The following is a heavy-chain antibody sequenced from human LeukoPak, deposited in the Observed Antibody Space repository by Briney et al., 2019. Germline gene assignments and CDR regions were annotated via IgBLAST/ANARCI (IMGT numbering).Heavy chain of an antibody. J-gene: IGHJ6*02. V-gene: IGHV1-3*01. Sequence: ASVKVSCKASGYTFTSYAMHWVRQAPGQRLEWMGWINAGNGNTKYSQKFQGRVTITRDTSASTAYMELSSLRSDDTAVYYCAKTTMVRGTLYYYYGMDVWGQGTTVTVSS. D-gene: IGHD3-10*01. CDR3: AKTTMVRGTLYYYYGMDV. CDR2: INAGNGNT. CDR1: GYTFTSYA.